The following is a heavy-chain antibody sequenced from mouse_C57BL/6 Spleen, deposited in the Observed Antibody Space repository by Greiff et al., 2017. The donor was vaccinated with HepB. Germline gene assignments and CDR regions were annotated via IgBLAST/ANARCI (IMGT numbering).Heavy chain of an antibody. CDR2: ISSGSSTI. CDR3: ARDDYGWYFDV. V-gene: IGHV5-17*01. J-gene: IGHJ1*03. CDR1: GFTFRDYG. Sequence: EVKLVESGGGLVKPGGSLKLSCAASGFTFRDYGMHWVRQAPEKGLAWVAYISSGSSTIYYADTVKGRFTISRDNAKNTLFLQMTSLRSEDTAMYYCARDDYGWYFDVWGTGTTVTVSS. D-gene: IGHD2-4*01.